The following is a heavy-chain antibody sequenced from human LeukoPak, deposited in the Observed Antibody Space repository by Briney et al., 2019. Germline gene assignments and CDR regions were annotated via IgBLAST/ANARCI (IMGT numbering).Heavy chain of an antibody. J-gene: IGHJ3*02. CDR1: GDSISRFY. D-gene: IGHD4-17*01. CDR2: YTGDT. Sequence: AETLSLTCSVSGDSISRFYWSWVRQPPGKGLEWIGYTGDTNYNPSLKSRVTISVDTSKNQFSLKLSSVTAADTAVYYCARDQDYEGAFDIWGQGTMVTVSS. CDR3: ARDQDYEGAFDI. V-gene: IGHV4-59*12.